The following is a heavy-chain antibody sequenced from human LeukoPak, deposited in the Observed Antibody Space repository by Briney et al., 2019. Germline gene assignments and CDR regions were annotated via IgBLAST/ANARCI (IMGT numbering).Heavy chain of an antibody. Sequence: GSLRLSCAASGFTFSSYAMSWVRQPPGKGLEWIGEIYHSGSPNYNPSLKSRVTISVDKSRNHFSLNLSSVTAADTAVYYCARVNINNWHSCDYWGQGTLVTVS. CDR3: ARVNINNWHSCDY. CDR1: GFTFSSYAM. D-gene: IGHD1-1*01. J-gene: IGHJ4*02. CDR2: IYHSGSP. V-gene: IGHV4-4*02.